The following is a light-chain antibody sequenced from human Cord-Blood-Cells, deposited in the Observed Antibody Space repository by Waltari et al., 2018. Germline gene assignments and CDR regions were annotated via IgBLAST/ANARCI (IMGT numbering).Light chain of an antibody. CDR2: AAS. J-gene: IGKJ2*02. Sequence: DLQMTQSPSSLSASVADRVTITCRASQSISSYLNWYQQKPGKAPKLLIYAASSLQSGVPSRCSGSGSGTDFTLTISSLQPEDFATYYCQQSYSTPCTFGQGTKLEIK. CDR3: QQSYSTPCT. CDR1: QSISSY. V-gene: IGKV1-39*01.